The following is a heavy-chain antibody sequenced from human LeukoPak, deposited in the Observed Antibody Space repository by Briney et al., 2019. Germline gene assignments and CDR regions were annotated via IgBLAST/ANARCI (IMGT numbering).Heavy chain of an antibody. CDR2: MNPKSGNT. J-gene: IGHJ4*02. CDR3: ARGGRSTYYYDSSGYYGCDY. CDR1: GYTFTSYD. Sequence: ASVKVSCKASGYTFTSYDINWVRQATGKGLEWMGWMNPKSGNTGYAQKFQGRVTMTRNTSISTAYMELSSLRSEDTAVYYCARGGRSTYYYDSSGYYGCDYWGQGTLVTVSS. V-gene: IGHV1-8*01. D-gene: IGHD3-22*01.